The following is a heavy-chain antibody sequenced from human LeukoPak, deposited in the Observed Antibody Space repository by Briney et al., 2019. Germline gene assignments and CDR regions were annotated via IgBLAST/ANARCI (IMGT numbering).Heavy chain of an antibody. J-gene: IGHJ4*02. Sequence: ASVKVSCKASGYTFTNYAITWVRQAPGQGLEWMGWISAYNGNTNYAQKLQGRVTMTTDTSTSTAYMELRSLRSDDTAVYYCARKYYDYVWGSYRYAYFDYWGQGTLVTVSS. CDR3: ARKYYDYVWGSYRYAYFDY. D-gene: IGHD3-16*02. CDR2: ISAYNGNT. V-gene: IGHV1-18*01. CDR1: GYTFTNYA.